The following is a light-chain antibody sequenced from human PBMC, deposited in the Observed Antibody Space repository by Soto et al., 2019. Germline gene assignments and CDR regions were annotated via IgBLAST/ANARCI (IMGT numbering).Light chain of an antibody. CDR1: QSISSY. CDR3: QQTYSPPSIT. CDR2: GAS. Sequence: DIQMTQSPSTLSASVGDRVTITCRASQSISSYLNWYQQKPGKAPKVLLYGASSLQGGVPSRFSGSGSGSDFTLTITSLQPEDFAIYYCQQTYSPPSITFGQGTRLEI. J-gene: IGKJ5*01. V-gene: IGKV1-39*01.